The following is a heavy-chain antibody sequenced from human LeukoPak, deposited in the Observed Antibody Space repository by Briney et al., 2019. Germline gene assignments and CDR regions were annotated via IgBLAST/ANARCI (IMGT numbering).Heavy chain of an antibody. J-gene: IGHJ6*02. CDR1: GGSISSYY. V-gene: IGHV4-59*08. CDR2: IYYSGSI. CDR3: ARRKGPEGYYYYGMDV. Sequence: SETLSLTCTVSGGSISSYYWSWIRQPPGKGLEWIGYIYYSGSINYNPSLKSRVTISVDTSKNQFSLKLSSVTAADTAVYYCARRKGPEGYYYYGMDVWGQGTSVTVSS.